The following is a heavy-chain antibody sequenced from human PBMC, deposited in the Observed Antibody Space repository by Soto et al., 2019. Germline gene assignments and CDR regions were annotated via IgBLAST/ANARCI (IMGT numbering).Heavy chain of an antibody. D-gene: IGHD2-15*01. Sequence: EVQLVESGGGLVKPGGSLRLSCAASGFSFSSYSMNWVRQAPGKGLEWVSSISSSASHKNYADSVKGRFTIPRDNAKKSLYLQMNSLRAEDTAVYYCARGYTGYCSGGTCYWFDPWGQGTLVTVSS. CDR1: GFSFSSYS. V-gene: IGHV3-21*01. CDR3: ARGYTGYCSGGTCYWFDP. J-gene: IGHJ5*02. CDR2: ISSSASHK.